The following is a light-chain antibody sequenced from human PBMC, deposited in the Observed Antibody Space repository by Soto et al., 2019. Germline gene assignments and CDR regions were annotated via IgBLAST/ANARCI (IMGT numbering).Light chain of an antibody. CDR1: QSVSSSY. Sequence: EIVLTQSPGTLSLSPGERATLYCRASQSVSSSYIAWYQQKPGQAPRLLMYGPSSRATGIPDRFSGSGSGTDFTLTISRLEPEDFAVYYCQQYGSSPPVTFGGGTKVDIK. CDR3: QQYGSSPPVT. V-gene: IGKV3-20*01. CDR2: GPS. J-gene: IGKJ4*01.